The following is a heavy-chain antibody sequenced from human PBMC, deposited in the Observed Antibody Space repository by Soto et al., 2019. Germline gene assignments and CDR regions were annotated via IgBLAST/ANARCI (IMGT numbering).Heavy chain of an antibody. V-gene: IGHV4-39*01. Sequence: SETLSLTCSVSGGSIISSSYFWVWIRQPPGKGLEWIGSIYYSGSTYYNPSLKSRVTVSVDTSKYQFSLKLSSVTAADTAVYYCARHPSDFWFDPWGQGTLVTVS. J-gene: IGHJ5*02. CDR2: IYYSGST. CDR1: GGSIISSSYF. CDR3: ARHPSDFWFDP. D-gene: IGHD2-21*02.